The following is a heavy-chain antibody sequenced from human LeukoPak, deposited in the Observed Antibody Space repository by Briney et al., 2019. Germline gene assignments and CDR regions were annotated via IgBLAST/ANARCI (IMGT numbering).Heavy chain of an antibody. D-gene: IGHD3-9*01. CDR1: GYSISSGYY. CDR2: IYHSGST. V-gene: IGHV4-38-2*02. J-gene: IGHJ4*02. Sequence: SETLSLTCTVSGYSISSGYYWGWIRQPPGKGLEWIGSIYHSGSTYYNPSLKSRVTISVDTSKNQFSLKLSSVTAADTAVYYCARARYYDILTGYFDYWGQGTLVTVSS. CDR3: ARARYYDILTGYFDY.